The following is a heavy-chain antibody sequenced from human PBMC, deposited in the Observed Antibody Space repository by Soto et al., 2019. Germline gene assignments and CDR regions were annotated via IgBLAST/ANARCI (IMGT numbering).Heavy chain of an antibody. CDR3: ASRYDSSDY. Sequence: QVQLVQSGAEVKKPGSSVKVSCKASGGTFSSYTISWVRQAPGQGLEWMGRIIPILGIANYAQKFQGSVTITADKSTSTADMELRSMRSEDTAVYYCASRYDSSDYWGQGTLVTVSS. CDR2: IIPILGIA. CDR1: GGTFSSYT. V-gene: IGHV1-69*02. J-gene: IGHJ4*02. D-gene: IGHD3-22*01.